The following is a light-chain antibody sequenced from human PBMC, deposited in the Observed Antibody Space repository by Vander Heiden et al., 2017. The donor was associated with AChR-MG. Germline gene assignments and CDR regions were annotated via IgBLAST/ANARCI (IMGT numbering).Light chain of an antibody. Sequence: QSVLTQAPSASGTAGQRVTISCSGRSSNIGSNTVNWYQQRPGTAPKLLIQSNEQRPSGVPDRFSGSKSGTSASLAISGLQSDDETDYYCATWDDRLSIWVFSGGTKLTVL. CDR1: SSNIGSNT. J-gene: IGLJ3*02. CDR3: ATWDDRLSIWV. CDR2: SNE. V-gene: IGLV1-44*01.